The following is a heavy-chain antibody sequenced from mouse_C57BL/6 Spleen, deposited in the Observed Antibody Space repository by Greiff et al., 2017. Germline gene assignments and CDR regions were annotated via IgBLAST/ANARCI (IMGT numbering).Heavy chain of an antibody. Sequence: QVQLKQPGAELVKPGASVKLSCKASGYTFTSYWMHWVKQRPGQGLEWIGMIHPNSCSTNYNEKFKSKATLTVDKSSSTAYMQLSSLTSEDSAVYYCARYYYGTPYAMDYWGQGTSVTVSS. CDR1: GYTFTSYW. V-gene: IGHV1-64*01. CDR2: IHPNSCST. J-gene: IGHJ4*01. D-gene: IGHD1-1*01. CDR3: ARYYYGTPYAMDY.